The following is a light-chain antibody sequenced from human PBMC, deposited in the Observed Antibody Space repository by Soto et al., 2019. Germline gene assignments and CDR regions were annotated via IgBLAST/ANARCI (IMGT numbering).Light chain of an antibody. Sequence: IHMTPSPSSLSTYVGCKLPITCRASQRINIYLNWYRQKPGKAPELLIYSASNLQSGVPSRFSGSGSGTDFTLTISSLQPEDFATYYCQQSFSTPTFGQGTRLEIK. J-gene: IGKJ5*01. CDR1: QRINIY. CDR2: SAS. V-gene: IGKV1-39*01. CDR3: QQSFSTPT.